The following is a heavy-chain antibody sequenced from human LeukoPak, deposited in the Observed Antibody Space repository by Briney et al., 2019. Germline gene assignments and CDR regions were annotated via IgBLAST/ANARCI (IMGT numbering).Heavy chain of an antibody. J-gene: IGHJ4*02. CDR2: ISAYNGNT. Sequence: ASVKVSCKASGYTFTSYGISWARQAPGQGLEWMGWISAYNGNTNYAQKLQGRVTMTTDTSTSTAYMELRSLRSDDTAVYYCARDKQDDSSGYKNLALDYWGQGTLVTVSS. CDR3: ARDKQDDSSGYKNLALDY. CDR1: GYTFTSYG. V-gene: IGHV1-18*01. D-gene: IGHD3-22*01.